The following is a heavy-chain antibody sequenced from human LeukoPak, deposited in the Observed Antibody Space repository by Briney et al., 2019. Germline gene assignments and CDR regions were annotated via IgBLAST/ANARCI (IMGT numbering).Heavy chain of an antibody. V-gene: IGHV1-18*04. CDR1: GYTFTSYS. Sequence: ASVKVSCKASGYTFTSYSISWVRQAPGQGLEWMGWISAYNGNTNYAQKLQGRVTMTTDTSTSTAYMELRSLRSDDTAVYYCARDSYYYGSGSYYPDYWGQGTLSPSPQ. D-gene: IGHD3-10*01. J-gene: IGHJ4*02. CDR3: ARDSYYYGSGSYYPDY. CDR2: ISAYNGNT.